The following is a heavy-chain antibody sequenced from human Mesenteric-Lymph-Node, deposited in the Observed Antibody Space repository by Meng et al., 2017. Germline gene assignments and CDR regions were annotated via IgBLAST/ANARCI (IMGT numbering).Heavy chain of an antibody. CDR1: GDSITSGTYY. CDR3: ARDASAESGDAFDI. CDR2: IYSGRST. Sequence: SETLSLTCTVSGDSITSGTYYWSWIRQPAGKGLEWIGLIYSGRSTTYNPSFKSRVTISLDTSKNQFSLKLSSVTAADTAVYYCARDASAESGDAFDIWGQGTMVTVSS. J-gene: IGHJ3*02. D-gene: IGHD3-3*01. V-gene: IGHV4-61*10.